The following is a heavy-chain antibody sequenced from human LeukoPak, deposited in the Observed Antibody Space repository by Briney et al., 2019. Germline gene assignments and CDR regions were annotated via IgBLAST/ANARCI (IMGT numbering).Heavy chain of an antibody. J-gene: IGHJ5*02. Sequence: ASVKVSCKVSGYTLTELSMHWVRQAPGEGLEWMGGFDPEDGETIYAQRFQGRVTMTEDTSTDTAYMELSSLRSEDTAVYYCARNTYDIWWFDPWGQGTLVTVSS. CDR2: FDPEDGET. V-gene: IGHV1-24*01. CDR3: ARNTYDIWWFDP. CDR1: GYTLTELS. D-gene: IGHD3-9*01.